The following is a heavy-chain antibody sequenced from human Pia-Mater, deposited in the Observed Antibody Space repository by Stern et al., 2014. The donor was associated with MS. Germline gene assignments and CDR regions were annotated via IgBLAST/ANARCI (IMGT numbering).Heavy chain of an antibody. Sequence: VQLVQSGPEVKKPASSVRVSCKASGGTLQNDAINWVRQAPGQGLEWMGRIIPMFGTANYAEKFQGRVTITADESSHTAYMELSSLRSDDTAVYFCARDIALNTGFYFDSWGQGTLVTVSS. CDR2: IIPMFGTA. V-gene: IGHV1-69*15. CDR1: GGTLQNDA. CDR3: ARDIALNTGFYFDS. J-gene: IGHJ4*02. D-gene: IGHD2-8*01.